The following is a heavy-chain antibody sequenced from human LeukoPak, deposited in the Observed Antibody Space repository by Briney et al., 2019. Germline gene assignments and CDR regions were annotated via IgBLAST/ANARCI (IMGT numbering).Heavy chain of an antibody. Sequence: PSETLSLTCTVSGGSISSHYWSWTRQPPGKGLEWIGYIYYSGSSNYNPSLKSRVTISLDTSKNQFSLKLSSVTAADTAVYYCAKRMGGKYCTNGLCYYSWFDPWGQGTLVTVSS. J-gene: IGHJ5*02. CDR1: GGSISSHY. CDR3: AKRMGGKYCTNGLCYYSWFDP. V-gene: IGHV4-59*11. CDR2: IYYSGSS. D-gene: IGHD2-8*01.